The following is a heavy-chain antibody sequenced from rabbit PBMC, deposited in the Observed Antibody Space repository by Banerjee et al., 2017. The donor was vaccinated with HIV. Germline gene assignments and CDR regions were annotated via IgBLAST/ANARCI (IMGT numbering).Heavy chain of an antibody. CDR1: GFDLSSRYC. D-gene: IGHD2-1*01. V-gene: IGHV1S45*01. CDR2: IYTSSGNT. J-gene: IGHJ4*01. CDR3: ARQDYDDYGDYNL. Sequence: QEQLEESGGDLVKPGASLTLTCTASGFDLSSRYCMCWVRQAPGKGLEWIACIYTSSGNTVYASWAKGRFTISKTSSTTVTLQMTSLTAADTATYFCARQDYDDYGDYNLWGPGTLVTVS.